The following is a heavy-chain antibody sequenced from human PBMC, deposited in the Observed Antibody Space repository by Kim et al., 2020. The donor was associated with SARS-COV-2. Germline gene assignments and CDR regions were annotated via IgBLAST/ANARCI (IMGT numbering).Heavy chain of an antibody. D-gene: IGHD3-10*01. V-gene: IGHV3-23*01. CDR1: GFTFSSYA. CDR2: ISGSGGST. J-gene: IGHJ6*02. Sequence: GGSLRLSCAASGFTFSSYAMSWVRQAPGKGLEWVSAISGSGGSTYYADSVKDRFTISRDNSKNTLYLQMNSLRAEDTAVYYCAKGGGPPGILWDYYYYGMDVWGQGTTVTVSS. CDR3: AKGGGPPGILWDYYYYGMDV.